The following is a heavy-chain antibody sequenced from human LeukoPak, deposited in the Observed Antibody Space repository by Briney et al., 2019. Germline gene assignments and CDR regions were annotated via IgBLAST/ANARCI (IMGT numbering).Heavy chain of an antibody. V-gene: IGHV1-18*01. CDR1: GYTFTSYG. Sequence: ASVKVSCKASGYTFTSYGISWVRQVPGQGLEWMGWISAYNGNTNYAQKLQGRVTMTTDTSTSTAYMELRSLGTDDTAVYYCARDRGYCSGGSCYSSWFDPWGQGTLVTVSS. CDR2: ISAYNGNT. J-gene: IGHJ5*02. D-gene: IGHD2-15*01. CDR3: ARDRGYCSGGSCYSSWFDP.